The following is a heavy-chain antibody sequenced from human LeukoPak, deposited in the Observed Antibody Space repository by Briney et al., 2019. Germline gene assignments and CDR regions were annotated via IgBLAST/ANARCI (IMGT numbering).Heavy chain of an antibody. CDR2: INHSGST. V-gene: IGHV4-34*01. Sequence: SETLSLTCAVYGGSFSGYYWSWIRQPPGKGLELIGEINHSGSTNYNPSLKSQVTISVDTSKNQYSLKLSSVTAADTAVYYCARPRGYYGSGSYRFDYWGQGTLVTVSS. J-gene: IGHJ4*02. D-gene: IGHD3-10*01. CDR1: GGSFSGYY. CDR3: ARPRGYYGSGSYRFDY.